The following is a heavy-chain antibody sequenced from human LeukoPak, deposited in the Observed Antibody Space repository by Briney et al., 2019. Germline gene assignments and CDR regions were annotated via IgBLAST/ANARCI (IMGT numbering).Heavy chain of an antibody. J-gene: IGHJ5*02. V-gene: IGHV4-59*08. CDR1: GGSISSYY. CDR3: ARVPGPNWFDP. CDR2: IYYSGST. Sequence: PSETLSLTCTVSGGSISSYYWSWIRQPPGKGLEWIGYIYYSGSTNYNPTLKSRVTMSVDTSKNQFSLKLRSVTAADTAVYYCARVPGPNWFDPWGQGTLVTVSS.